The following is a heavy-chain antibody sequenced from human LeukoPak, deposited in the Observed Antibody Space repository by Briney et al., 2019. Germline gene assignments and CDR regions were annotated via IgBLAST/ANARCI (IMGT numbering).Heavy chain of an antibody. J-gene: IGHJ4*02. CDR2: IEQDGNEI. CDR1: GFSLSSYW. Sequence: GGSLRLSCAASGFSLSSYWLSWVRQAPGKGLEWVANIEQDGNEIYYVESVKGRFTISRDNAKSSLYLQMNSLRADDTAVYYCARIRAGGVDYWGQGTLVTVSS. D-gene: IGHD3-16*01. CDR3: ARIRAGGVDY. V-gene: IGHV3-7*05.